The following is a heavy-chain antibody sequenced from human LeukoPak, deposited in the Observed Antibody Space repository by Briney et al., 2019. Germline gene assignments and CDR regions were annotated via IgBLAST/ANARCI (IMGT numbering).Heavy chain of an antibody. CDR2: IYSGGST. V-gene: IGHV3-66*01. CDR1: GFTFSSNF. CDR3: ALGLVTDY. J-gene: IGHJ4*02. Sequence: GGSLRLSCAASGFTFSSNFMSWVRQAPGKGLEWVSVIYSGGSTYYADSVKGRSTISRDNSKNTLYLQMNSLRVEDTAVYYCALGLVTDYWGQGTLVTVSS. D-gene: IGHD3-9*01.